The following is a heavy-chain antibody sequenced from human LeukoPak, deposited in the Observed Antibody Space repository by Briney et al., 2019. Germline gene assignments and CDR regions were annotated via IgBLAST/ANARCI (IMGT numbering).Heavy chain of an antibody. CDR1: GFTFSSYG. CDR3: ARSRRARHCPDFEY. Sequence: PGRSLRLSCAASGFTFSSYGMHWVRQAPGKGLEWVAVISYDGSNKYYADSVKGRFTISRDNAKISLYLQMNSLRADDTAVYYCARSRRARHCPDFEYWGQGTLLTVSS. CDR2: ISYDGSNK. V-gene: IGHV3-30*03. J-gene: IGHJ4*02.